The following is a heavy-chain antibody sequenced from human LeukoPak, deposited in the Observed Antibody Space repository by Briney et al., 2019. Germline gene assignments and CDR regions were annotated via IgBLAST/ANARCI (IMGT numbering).Heavy chain of an antibody. CDR1: GGSFSGYY. CDR3: ARCGPRAQGADSSGQYYFDY. D-gene: IGHD3-22*01. CDR2: INHSGST. V-gene: IGHV4-34*01. Sequence: SETLSLTCAVYGGSFSGYYWSWIRQPPGKGLEWIGEINHSGSTNYNPSLKSRVTISVDTSKNQFSLKLSSVTAADTAVYYCARCGPRAQGADSSGQYYFDYWGQGTLVTVSS. J-gene: IGHJ4*02.